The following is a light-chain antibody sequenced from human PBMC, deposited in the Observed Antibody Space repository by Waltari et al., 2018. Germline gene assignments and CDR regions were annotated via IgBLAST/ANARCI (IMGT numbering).Light chain of an antibody. J-gene: IGLJ1*01. CDR2: EVN. CDR3: SSYSGSNDYV. Sequence: QSALTQPPSASGSPGQSVTISCTGTSRDVGGYHYVSWYQQHPGKAPKLMIYEVNKRPSGVPDRFSGSRSGNTASLTVSGLQAEDEADYYCSSYSGSNDYVFGTGTEVTVL. CDR1: SRDVGGYHY. V-gene: IGLV2-8*01.